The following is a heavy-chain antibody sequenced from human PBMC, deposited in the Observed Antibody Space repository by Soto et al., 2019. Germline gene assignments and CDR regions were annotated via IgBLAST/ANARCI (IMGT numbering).Heavy chain of an antibody. Sequence: ASVKVSCKASGYTFTSYAMHWVRQAPGQRLEWMGWINAGNGNTKYSQKFQGRVTITRDTSASTAYMELSSLRSEDTAVYYCARETRNYYGSGSYYKSFLYRGPRTLVTVST. D-gene: IGHD3-10*01. CDR1: GYTFTSYA. J-gene: IGHJ4*02. CDR3: ARETRNYYGSGSYYKSFLY. V-gene: IGHV1-3*01. CDR2: INAGNGNT.